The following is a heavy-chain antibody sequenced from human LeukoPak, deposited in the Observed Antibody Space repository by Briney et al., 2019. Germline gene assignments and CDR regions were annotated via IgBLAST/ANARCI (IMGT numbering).Heavy chain of an antibody. D-gene: IGHD2-2*01. CDR2: ISAYNGNT. V-gene: IGHV1-18*01. CDR1: GYTFTSYG. J-gene: IGHJ6*02. CDR3: ARHKRYCSSTSCLDSPYYYYGMDV. Sequence: GASVKVSCKASGYTFTSYGISWVRQAPGQGLEWMGWISAYNGNTNYAQKLQGRVTMTTDTSTSTAYMELRSLRSDDTAVYYCARHKRYCSSTSCLDSPYYYYGMDVWGQGTTVTVSS.